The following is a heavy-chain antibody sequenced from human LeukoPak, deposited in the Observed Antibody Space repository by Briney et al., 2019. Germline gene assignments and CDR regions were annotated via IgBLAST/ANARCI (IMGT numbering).Heavy chain of an antibody. Sequence: GGSLRLSCAASGFTFSTYSMNWVRQAPGKGLVWVSAITSSSSNIYYADSVRGRLTISRDNSKNTLYLQMNSLRAEDTALYYCVRDRRFPDDVFDIWGQGTMVTVSS. V-gene: IGHV3-21*04. J-gene: IGHJ3*02. CDR1: GFTFSTYS. CDR3: VRDRRFPDDVFDI. CDR2: ITSSSSNI. D-gene: IGHD2-21*01.